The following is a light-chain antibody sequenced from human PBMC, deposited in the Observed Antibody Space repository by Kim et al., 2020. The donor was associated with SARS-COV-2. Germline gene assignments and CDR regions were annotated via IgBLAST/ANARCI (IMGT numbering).Light chain of an antibody. V-gene: IGLV2-8*01. J-gene: IGLJ1*01. CDR1: SSDVGGHNL. CDR3: CSYTGGKNYV. CDR2: EVS. Sequence: GQSVASSCSGTSSDVGGHNLVSWYQQHPGKAPKLIIYEVSERPSGVPDRFSGSKSGNTAFLIVSGLQAEDEADYYCCSYTGGKNYVFGTGTKVTVL.